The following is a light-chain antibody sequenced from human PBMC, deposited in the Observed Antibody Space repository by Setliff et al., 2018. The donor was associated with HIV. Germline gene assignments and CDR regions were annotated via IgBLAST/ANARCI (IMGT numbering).Light chain of an antibody. V-gene: IGLV1-40*01. Sequence: QSVLTQPPSVSGAPGQGVTVSCTGSSSNIGAGYDVHWYQQLPGTPPKLLIYGNSNRPSGVPDRFSGSKSGTSASLAITGLQAEDGADYYCQSYDSSLSGYVFGTGTKVTVL. CDR2: GNS. CDR3: QSYDSSLSGYV. CDR1: SSNIGAGYD. J-gene: IGLJ1*01.